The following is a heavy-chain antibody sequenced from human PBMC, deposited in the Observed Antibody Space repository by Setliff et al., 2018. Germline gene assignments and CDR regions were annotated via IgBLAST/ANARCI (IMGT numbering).Heavy chain of an antibody. CDR3: ARMAGWESAPRFITIFGVVNY. J-gene: IGHJ4*02. CDR2: FDPEDGET. Sequence: ASVKVSCKVSGYRLIEVSRHWVRQAPGKGLEWMGGFDPEDGETIYAQKFQGRVTMTEDTSTDTAYMELSSLRSEDTAVYYCARMAGWESAPRFITIFGVVNYWGQGTLVTVSS. CDR1: GYRLIEVS. D-gene: IGHD3-3*01. V-gene: IGHV1-24*01.